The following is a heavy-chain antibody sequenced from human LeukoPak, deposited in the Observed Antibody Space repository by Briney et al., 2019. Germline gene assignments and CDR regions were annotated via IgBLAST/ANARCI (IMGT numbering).Heavy chain of an antibody. CDR1: GFTFSSYG. J-gene: IGHJ5*02. V-gene: IGHV3-30*04. D-gene: IGHD6-13*01. CDR3: AGDPERAAAGTSWFDP. Sequence: GGSLRLSCAASGFTFSSYGLHWVRQAPGKGLEWVAFISFDGSNKHYADSVKGRFTISRDNSKNTVYLQMNSLRPEDTAVYYCAGDPERAAAGTSWFDPWGQGTLVTVSS. CDR2: ISFDGSNK.